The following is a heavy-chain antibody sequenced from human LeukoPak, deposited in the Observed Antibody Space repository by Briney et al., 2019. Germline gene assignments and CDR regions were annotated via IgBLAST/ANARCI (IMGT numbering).Heavy chain of an antibody. J-gene: IGHJ6*02. V-gene: IGHV4-4*07. CDR3: ASLIRYYDSSGGYYGMDV. D-gene: IGHD3-22*01. CDR1: GGSISSYY. CDR2: IYTSGST. Sequence: SETLSLTCTVSGGSISSYYWSWIRQPAGKGLEWIGRIYTSGSTNYNPSLKRRVTMSVDTSKNQFSLKLSSVTAADTAVYYCASLIRYYDSSGGYYGMDVWGQGTTVTVSS.